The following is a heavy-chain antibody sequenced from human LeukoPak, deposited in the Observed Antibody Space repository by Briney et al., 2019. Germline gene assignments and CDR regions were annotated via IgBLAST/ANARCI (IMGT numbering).Heavy chain of an antibody. CDR3: AHLVVTIDWRSYFDY. D-gene: IGHD3-9*01. V-gene: IGHV2-5*01. Sequence: SGPTLVNPTQTLTLTCTFSDFSLSTPGMGVGWIRQPPGKALEWLAFIYYNDDKRHSPSLRSRLTITRDTSKNQVVLAMTNMGPVDTATYYCAHLVVTIDWRSYFDYWGQGALVTVSS. CDR2: IYYNDDK. CDR1: DFSLSTPGMG. J-gene: IGHJ4*02.